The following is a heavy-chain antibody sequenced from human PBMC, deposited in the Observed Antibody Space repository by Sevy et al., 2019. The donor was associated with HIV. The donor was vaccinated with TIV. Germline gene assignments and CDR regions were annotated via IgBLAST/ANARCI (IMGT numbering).Heavy chain of an antibody. D-gene: IGHD3-16*01. Sequence: GGSLRLSCSVSGFNFSTYAMHWVRQAPGKGLEWVAVISSDVIRKYYGASVRGRFAISRDNSNNTLSLQMNSLRIEDSAVYYCAGDARGDAALPDYGGQGTLVTVSS. CDR3: AGDARGDAALPDY. V-gene: IGHV3-30*09. J-gene: IGHJ4*02. CDR1: GFNFSTYA. CDR2: ISSDVIRK.